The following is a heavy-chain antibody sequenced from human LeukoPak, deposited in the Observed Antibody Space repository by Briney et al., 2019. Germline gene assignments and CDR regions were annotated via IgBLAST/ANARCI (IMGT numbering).Heavy chain of an antibody. CDR2: ISSSGSTI. J-gene: IGHJ4*02. D-gene: IGHD1-7*01. Sequence: GGSLRLSCAASGFTFNSYEMNWVRQAPGKGLEWVSYISSSGSTIYYADSVKGRFTISRDNAKNSLYLQMNSLRAEDTAVYYCARSAKLELLDYWGQGTLVTVSS. CDR1: GFTFNSYE. CDR3: ARSAKLELLDY. V-gene: IGHV3-48*03.